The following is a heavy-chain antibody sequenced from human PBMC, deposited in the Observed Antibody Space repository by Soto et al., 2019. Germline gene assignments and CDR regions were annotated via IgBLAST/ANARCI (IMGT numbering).Heavy chain of an antibody. V-gene: IGHV4-59*01. CDR2: ISYSGST. D-gene: IGHD2-15*01. J-gene: IGHJ4*02. Sequence: TXETLSIPATVSCGSISSSYWTWLRQSPGRGLEWIGYISYSGSTYYNPSLKSRVTISADTSKNQFSLRMNSMIAADTAVYYCARADPDASVGDWGQGTLVTVSS. CDR1: CGSISSSY. CDR3: ARADPDASVGD.